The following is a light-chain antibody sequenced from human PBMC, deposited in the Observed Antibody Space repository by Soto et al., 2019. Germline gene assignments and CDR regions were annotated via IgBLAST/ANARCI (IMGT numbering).Light chain of an antibody. CDR1: QSVSSTH. Sequence: EIVLTQSPGTLSLSPGDRATLFCRASQSVSSTHLAWYHQKPGQAPSLLIYGASTRASGIQDRFSGSGSGTDFTLTISRLETEDFAVYYCHQYGSSPQTFGQGTKVEIK. CDR2: GAS. J-gene: IGKJ1*01. V-gene: IGKV3-20*01. CDR3: HQYGSSPQT.